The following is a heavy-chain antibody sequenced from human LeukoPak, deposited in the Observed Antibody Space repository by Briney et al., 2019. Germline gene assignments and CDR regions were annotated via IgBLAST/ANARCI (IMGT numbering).Heavy chain of an antibody. CDR2: ISSSGSTI. CDR3: AIPTTYYDILTGLGAFDI. Sequence: GGSLRLSCAASGFTFSSYEMNWVRQAPGKGLEWVSYISSSGSTIYYADSVKGRFTISRDNAKNSLYLQMNSLRAEDTAVYYCAIPTTYYDILTGLGAFDIWGQGTMVTVSS. CDR1: GFTFSSYE. D-gene: IGHD3-9*01. V-gene: IGHV3-48*03. J-gene: IGHJ3*02.